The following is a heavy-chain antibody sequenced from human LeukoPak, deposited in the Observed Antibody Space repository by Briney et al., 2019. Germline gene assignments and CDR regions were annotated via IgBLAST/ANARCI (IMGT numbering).Heavy chain of an antibody. J-gene: IGHJ4*02. Sequence: GGSLRLSCTASGFTFSSHDMHWVRQAPGKGLEGVSYINSGSYSIYYADSVKGRFTISRDNAKDSVYLQMNSLRAEDTAVYYCARDLGGYNFDYWGQGTLVTVSS. V-gene: IGHV3-48*04. D-gene: IGHD5-24*01. CDR2: INSGSYSI. CDR1: GFTFSSHD. CDR3: ARDLGGYNFDY.